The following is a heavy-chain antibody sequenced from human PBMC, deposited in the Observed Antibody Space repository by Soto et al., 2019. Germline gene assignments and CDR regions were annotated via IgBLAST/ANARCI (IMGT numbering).Heavy chain of an antibody. CDR3: AKDLVAWSNYYYYGMDV. D-gene: IGHD6-6*01. Sequence: QVRLVESGGGVVQPGRSLRLSCTASGFTFSHYGMHWARQAPGKGLEWVAIISYEGSNKHYADSVMGRFTISRDNSKNTLYLQMNSLRTEDTAVYYCAKDLVAWSNYYYYGMDVWGQGTTVTVSS. CDR1: GFTFSHYG. V-gene: IGHV3-30*18. J-gene: IGHJ6*02. CDR2: ISYEGSNK.